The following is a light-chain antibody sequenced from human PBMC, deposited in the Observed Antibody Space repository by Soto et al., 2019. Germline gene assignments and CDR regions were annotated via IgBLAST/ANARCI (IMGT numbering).Light chain of an antibody. J-gene: IGKJ4*01. Sequence: AIQLTQSPSSLYASVGDRVTITCRASQGIGSNLAWYHQKPGKPPKLLIYDASSLESGVPSRFSGSGFGTDFTLTISSLQPEDFATYYGQQFSFLPVSFGGGTRVEI. CDR3: QQFSFLPVS. CDR2: DAS. CDR1: QGIGSN. V-gene: IGKV1-13*02.